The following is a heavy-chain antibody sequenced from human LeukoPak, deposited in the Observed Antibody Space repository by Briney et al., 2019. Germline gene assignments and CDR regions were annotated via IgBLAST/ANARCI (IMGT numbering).Heavy chain of an antibody. CDR2: ISSSSSYI. CDR3: ARGYCGGDCYSVRTYFDY. Sequence: GGSLRLSCAASGFTFSSYSMNWVRQAPGKGLEWVSSISSSSSYIYYADSAKGRFTISRDNAKNSLYLQMNSLRAEDTAVYYCARGYCGGDCYSVRTYFDYWGQGTLVTVSS. D-gene: IGHD2-21*02. CDR1: GFTFSSYS. J-gene: IGHJ4*02. V-gene: IGHV3-21*01.